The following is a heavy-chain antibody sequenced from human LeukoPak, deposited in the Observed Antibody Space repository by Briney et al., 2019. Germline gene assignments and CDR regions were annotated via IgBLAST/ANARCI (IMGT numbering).Heavy chain of an antibody. Sequence: SVKVSCKASGGTFSSYAISWVRQAPGQGLEWMGGIIPIFGTANYAQKFQGRVTITADESTSTAYMELSSLRSEDTAVYYCATSSSSLDAFDTWGQGTMVTVSS. CDR2: IIPIFGTA. CDR3: ATSSSSLDAFDT. J-gene: IGHJ3*02. CDR1: GGTFSSYA. D-gene: IGHD6-13*01. V-gene: IGHV1-69*13.